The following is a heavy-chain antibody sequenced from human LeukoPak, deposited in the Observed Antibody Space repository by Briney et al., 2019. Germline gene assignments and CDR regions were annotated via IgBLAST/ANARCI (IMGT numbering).Heavy chain of an antibody. Sequence: GGSLRLSCAASGFTFSSYAMSWVRQAPGKGLEWVSAISGSGGSTYYADSVKGRFTIPRDNSKNTLYLQMNSLRAEDTAVYYCAKDSSSAPENWFDPWGQGTLVTVSS. CDR3: AKDSSSAPENWFDP. CDR2: ISGSGGST. V-gene: IGHV3-23*01. D-gene: IGHD6-6*01. J-gene: IGHJ5*02. CDR1: GFTFSSYA.